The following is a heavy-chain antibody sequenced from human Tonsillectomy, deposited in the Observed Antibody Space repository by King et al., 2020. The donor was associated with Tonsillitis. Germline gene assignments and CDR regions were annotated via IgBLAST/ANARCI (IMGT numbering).Heavy chain of an antibody. V-gene: IGHV3-30*18. J-gene: IGHJ4*02. Sequence: QLVQSGGGVVQPGRSLRLSCAASGCIFRSYGMHWVRQAPGKGLEWVAFISYDGSNKYFSDSVQGRFTIYRDNSKNTLYLQMNSLRAEDTAVYYCAKEYSNYVWGFDYWGQGTLVTVSS. D-gene: IGHD4-11*01. CDR2: ISYDGSNK. CDR1: GCIFRSYG. CDR3: AKEYSNYVWGFDY.